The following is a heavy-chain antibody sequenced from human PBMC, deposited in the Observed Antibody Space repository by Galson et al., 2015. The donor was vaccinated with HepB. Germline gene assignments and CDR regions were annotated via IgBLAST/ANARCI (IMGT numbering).Heavy chain of an antibody. Sequence: QSGAEVKKSGESLKISCRTFGYTFTSNWIGWVRQMPGKGLEWMGIIFPGDSDTRYSPSFQGQVTISADKSTGSAHVQWRSLKASDTAMYYCARLSAAGLDYWGQGTLVTVSS. CDR1: GYTFTSNW. D-gene: IGHD6-13*01. CDR3: ARLSAAGLDY. V-gene: IGHV5-51*01. J-gene: IGHJ4*02. CDR2: IFPGDSDT.